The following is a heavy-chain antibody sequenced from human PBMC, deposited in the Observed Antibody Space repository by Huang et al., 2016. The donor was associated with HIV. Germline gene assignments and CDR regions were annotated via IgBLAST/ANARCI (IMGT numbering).Heavy chain of an antibody. V-gene: IGHV4-39*01. CDR2: IYYKGST. CDR3: ARHREGPVAYYSGWGSHLNYMDV. CDR1: GGSIRSSVYH. Sequence: QLLLQESGPGLVKPSEALALTCAVSGGSIRSSVYHWGWIRQPPGKGLEWIGSIYYKGSTYYSPSLKSRVTIAVDTSKNLFFLNLTSMTAADTAVYYCARHREGPVAYYSGWGSHLNYMDVWGRGRTVVVSS. D-gene: IGHD3-10*01. J-gene: IGHJ6*03.